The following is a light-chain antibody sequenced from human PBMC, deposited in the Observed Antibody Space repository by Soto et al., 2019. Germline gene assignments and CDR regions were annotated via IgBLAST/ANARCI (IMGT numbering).Light chain of an antibody. V-gene: IGLV1-47*01. CDR3: AAWDDSLSGWV. Sequence: QSVLTQPPSVSGTPGQRVTISCSGSSSNIGSNFVYWYQQLPGTAPKLLIYRNNQRPSGVPDRFSGSKSATSASLAISGLRSEDEADYYCAAWDDSLSGWVFGGGTKLTVL. J-gene: IGLJ3*02. CDR1: SSNIGSNF. CDR2: RNN.